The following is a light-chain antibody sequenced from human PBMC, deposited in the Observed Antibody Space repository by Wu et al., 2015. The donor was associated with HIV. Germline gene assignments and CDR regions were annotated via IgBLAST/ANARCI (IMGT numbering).Light chain of an antibody. CDR1: QDLNRY. V-gene: IGKV1-9*01. J-gene: IGKJ4*01. CDR3: QQVHSYPLT. Sequence: IQLTQSPSSLSASVGDRVTITCWASQDLNRYLAWYQEKPGTAPKLLIYGVSTLGSGVPSRFSGSGSGTEFTLTISSLQPEDFATYYRQQVHSYPLTFGGGTKVEI. CDR2: GVS.